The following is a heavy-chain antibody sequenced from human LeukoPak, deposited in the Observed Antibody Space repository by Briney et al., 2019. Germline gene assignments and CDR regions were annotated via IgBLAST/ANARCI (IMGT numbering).Heavy chain of an antibody. V-gene: IGHV1-8*01. D-gene: IGHD6-19*01. Sequence: GASVKVSCKASGYTFTSYDINWVRQATGQGLEWMGWMNPNSGNTGYAQKFQGIVAMTRNTSISTAYMELSSLRSEDTAVYYCARSGSYSSGWFMSWGQGTLVTVSS. CDR3: ARSGSYSSGWFMS. J-gene: IGHJ4*02. CDR1: GYTFTSYD. CDR2: MNPNSGNT.